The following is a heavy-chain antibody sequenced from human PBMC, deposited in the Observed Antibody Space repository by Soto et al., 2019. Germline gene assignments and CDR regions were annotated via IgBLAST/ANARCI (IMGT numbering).Heavy chain of an antibody. V-gene: IGHV4-59*01. D-gene: IGHD2-15*01. CDR3: ATEGRMVEPGYYYYGMDV. J-gene: IGHJ6*02. CDR1: GGSISSYY. CDR2: IHYSGST. Sequence: TLSLTCTVSGGSISSYYWSWIRQPPGKGLEWIGYIHYSGSTNYNPSLKSRVTISVDTSKNQFSLKLSSVTAADTAVYYCATEGRMVEPGYYYYGMDVWGQGTTVTVSS.